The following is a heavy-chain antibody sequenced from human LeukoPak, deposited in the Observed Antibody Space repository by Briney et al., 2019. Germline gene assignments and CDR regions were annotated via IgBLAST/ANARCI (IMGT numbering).Heavy chain of an antibody. CDR3: ARDRGYYYDYVWGSPSGLDY. CDR1: GYTFTSYG. Sequence: ASVKVSCKASGYTFTSYGISWVRQTPGQGLEWMGWISAYNGNTNYAQKLQGRVTMTTDTSTSTAYMELRSLRSDDTAVYYCARDRGYYYDYVWGSPSGLDYWGQGTLVTVSS. D-gene: IGHD3-16*01. J-gene: IGHJ4*02. V-gene: IGHV1-18*01. CDR2: ISAYNGNT.